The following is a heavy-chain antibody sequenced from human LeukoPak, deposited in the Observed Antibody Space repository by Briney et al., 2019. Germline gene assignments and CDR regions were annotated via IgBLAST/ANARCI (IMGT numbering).Heavy chain of an antibody. D-gene: IGHD6-13*01. CDR3: ARDQSSSWYKGVDY. CDR1: GLSFSSYA. V-gene: IGHV3-30-3*01. J-gene: IGHJ4*02. Sequence: HPGRSLRLSCAASGLSFSSYAMHWVRQAPGKGLEWVAVISYDGSNKYYADSVKGRFTISRDNSKNTLYLQMNSLRAEDTAVYYCARDQSSSWYKGVDYWGQGTLVTVSS. CDR2: ISYDGSNK.